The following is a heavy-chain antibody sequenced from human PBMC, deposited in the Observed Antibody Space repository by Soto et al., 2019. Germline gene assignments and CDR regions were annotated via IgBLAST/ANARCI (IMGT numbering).Heavy chain of an antibody. V-gene: IGHV4-59*01. D-gene: IGHD2-21*02. CDR3: ARDLWGYCGTDCYPLDV. CDR2: MYNTERT. Sequence: SETLSLTCTVSGGSISGYYWSWIRQPPGKGLEWIRYMYNTERTVYNPSYKSRVTISVDTSKNQFSLKLNSLTAADTAVYYCARDLWGYCGTDCYPLDVWGQGTTVTVS. J-gene: IGHJ6*02. CDR1: GGSISGYY.